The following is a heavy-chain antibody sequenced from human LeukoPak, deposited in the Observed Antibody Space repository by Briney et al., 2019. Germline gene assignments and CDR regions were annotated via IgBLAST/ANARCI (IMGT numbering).Heavy chain of an antibody. V-gene: IGHV1-69*04. Sequence: SVNVACQASGGTVSKYAITWVRQPAGQVLEWMGRIIPFLGIENYAQKFQGTVTITADKSTSTAYMDLSSLRSEDTALYYCAREYYYDSSGYYWPPDDFDYWGQGTLVTVSS. J-gene: IGHJ4*02. CDR2: IIPFLGIE. CDR3: AREYYYDSSGYYWPPDDFDY. D-gene: IGHD3-22*01. CDR1: GGTVSKYA.